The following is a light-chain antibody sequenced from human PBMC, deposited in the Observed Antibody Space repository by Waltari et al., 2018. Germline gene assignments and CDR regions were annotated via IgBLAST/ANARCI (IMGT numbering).Light chain of an antibody. CDR3: KSYNSSNVI. Sequence: NFMLTQPHSVSESPGQTLTISCTRSSGSLAINYVQWYQQRPGRAPITVIYDYNESPSGVPDRFSGSIDSSSNSVYLTISGLKNEDEADYYCKSYNSSNVIFGGGTKLTVL. CDR2: DYN. J-gene: IGLJ2*01. CDR1: SGSLAINY. V-gene: IGLV6-57*04.